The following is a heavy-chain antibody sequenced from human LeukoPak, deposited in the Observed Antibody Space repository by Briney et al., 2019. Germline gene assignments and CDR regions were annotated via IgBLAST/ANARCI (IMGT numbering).Heavy chain of an antibody. D-gene: IGHD3-3*01. CDR2: ISSSSSYI. CDR3: AREYYDFWSGYDYYYYYMDV. CDR1: GFTFSSYS. Sequence: GGSLRLSCAASGFTFSSYSMNWVRRAPGKGLEWVSSISSSSSYIYYADSVKGRFTISRDNAKNSLHLQMNSLRAEDTAVYYCAREYYDFWSGYDYYYYYMDVWGKGTTVTVSS. V-gene: IGHV3-21*01. J-gene: IGHJ6*03.